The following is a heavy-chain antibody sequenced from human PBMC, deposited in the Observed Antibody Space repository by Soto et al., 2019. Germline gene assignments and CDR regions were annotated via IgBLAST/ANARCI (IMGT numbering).Heavy chain of an antibody. V-gene: IGHV1-18*01. CDR3: ARGRYGAY. Sequence: QVHLVQSGAEVKKPGASVKVSCKASGYTFTSYGITWVRQAPGQGLEWMGWISAHNGNTDYAQKLQGRVIVTRDTSTSTAYIALRGLRSDDTAVYYCARGRYGAYWGQGALVTVSS. CDR1: GYTFTSYG. J-gene: IGHJ4*02. D-gene: IGHD3-10*01. CDR2: ISAHNGNT.